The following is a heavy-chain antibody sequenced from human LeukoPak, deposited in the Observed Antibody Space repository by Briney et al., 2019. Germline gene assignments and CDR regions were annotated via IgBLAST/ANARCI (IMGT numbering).Heavy chain of an antibody. V-gene: IGHV3-7*01. CDR1: GFTFSSYY. CDR3: ARDPELSLVGPYYYYMDV. D-gene: IGHD3-16*02. Sequence: GGSLRLSCAVSGFTFSSYYMNWVRQAPGKGLEWVANIKRDGSDTYYVASAKGRFTISRDNAKNSLYLQMNSLRAEDTAVYYCARDPELSLVGPYYYYMDVWGKGTTVTVSS. J-gene: IGHJ6*03. CDR2: IKRDGSDT.